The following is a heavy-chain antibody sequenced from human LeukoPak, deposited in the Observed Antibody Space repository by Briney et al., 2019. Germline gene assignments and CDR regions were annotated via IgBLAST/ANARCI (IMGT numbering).Heavy chain of an antibody. CDR2: ITNWNGGST. CDR1: GFSFDDYG. J-gene: IGHJ6*02. CDR3: AKDITAAAGLGYGMDV. Sequence: PGGSLRLSCEASGFSFDDYGMSWVRQSTGKGLEWVSAITNWNGGSTGYADYVRGRFTISRDNAKNSLYLQMNSLKPEDTALYYCAKDITAAAGLGYGMDVWGQGTTVTVSS. D-gene: IGHD6-13*01. V-gene: IGHV3-20*04.